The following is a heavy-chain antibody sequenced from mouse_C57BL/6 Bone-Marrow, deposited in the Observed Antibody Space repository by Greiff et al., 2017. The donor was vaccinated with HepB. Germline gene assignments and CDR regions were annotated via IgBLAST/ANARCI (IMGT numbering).Heavy chain of an antibody. CDR1: GYTFTSYW. CDR3: ARFHGGSHWYFDV. CDR2: IDPSDSET. J-gene: IGHJ1*03. D-gene: IGHD1-1*02. Sequence: QVHVKQPGAELVRPGSSVKLSCKASGYTFTSYWMHWVKQRPIQGLEWIGNIDPSDSETHYNQKFKDKATLTVDKSSSTAYMQLSSLTSEDSAVYYCARFHGGSHWYFDVWGTGTTVTVSS. V-gene: IGHV1-52*01.